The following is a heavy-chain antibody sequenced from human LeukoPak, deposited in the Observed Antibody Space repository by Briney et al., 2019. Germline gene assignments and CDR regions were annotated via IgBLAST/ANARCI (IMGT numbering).Heavy chain of an antibody. D-gene: IGHD2-2*01. CDR3: ARSSECSGNSTSCYPPYFDY. CDR2: ISSSGTSI. J-gene: IGHJ4*02. V-gene: IGHV3-11*04. Sequence: GGSLRLSCAASEFTFSDYYMSWIRQAPGKGLEWVSYISSSGTSIYYAGSVKGRFTISRDSAKNSLYLQMNSLRAEDTAVYYCARSSECSGNSTSCYPPYFDYWGQGTLVTVSS. CDR1: EFTFSDYY.